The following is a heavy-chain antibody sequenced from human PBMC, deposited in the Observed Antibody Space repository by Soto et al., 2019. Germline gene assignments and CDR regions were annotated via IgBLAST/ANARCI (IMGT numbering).Heavy chain of an antibody. CDR3: ARDQVTRGDKGPPWFDP. Sequence: QVQLVESGGGVVQPGRSLRLSCAASGFTFSSYGMHWVRQAPGKGLEWVAVIWYDGSNKYYADSVKGRFTIARDNSKNTLYQQRNSLRAEDTAVYYCARDQVTRGDKGPPWFDPWGQGTLVTVSS. J-gene: IGHJ5*02. CDR1: GFTFSSYG. CDR2: IWYDGSNK. D-gene: IGHD2-21*02. V-gene: IGHV3-33*01.